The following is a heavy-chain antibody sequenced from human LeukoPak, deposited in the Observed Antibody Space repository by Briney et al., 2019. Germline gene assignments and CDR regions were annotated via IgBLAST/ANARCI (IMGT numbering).Heavy chain of an antibody. CDR2: IKQDGSTK. Sequence: PGGSLRLSCAASGFTFXSYWMSWVRQGPGXGLEWVANIKQDGSTKYYVDSLKGRFTISRDNAKNSVFLQMSGLRVEDTAIYYCARIGYRSSSWDYWGQGTLVTVPS. CDR3: ARIGYRSSSWDY. V-gene: IGHV3-7*01. CDR1: GFTFXSYW. D-gene: IGHD6-6*01. J-gene: IGHJ4*02.